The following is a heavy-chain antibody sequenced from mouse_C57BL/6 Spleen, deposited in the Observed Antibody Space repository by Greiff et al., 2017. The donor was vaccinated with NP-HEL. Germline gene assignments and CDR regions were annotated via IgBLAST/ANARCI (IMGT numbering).Heavy chain of an antibody. CDR2: IDPSDSYT. V-gene: IGHV1-69*01. CDR3: ARRGGSLYAMDY. Sequence: QVQLQQPGAELVMPGASVKLSCKASGYTFTSYWMHWVKQRPGQGLEWIGEIDPSDSYTNYNQKFKGKSTLTVDKSSSTAYMQLSSLTSEDSAVYDCARRGGSLYAMDYWGQGTSVTVSS. J-gene: IGHJ4*01. CDR1: GYTFTSYW.